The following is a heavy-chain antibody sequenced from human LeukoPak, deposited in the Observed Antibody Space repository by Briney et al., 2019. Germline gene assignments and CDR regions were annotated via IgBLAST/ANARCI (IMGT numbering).Heavy chain of an antibody. V-gene: IGHV3-48*04. J-gene: IGHJ4*02. Sequence: GGSLRLSCAASGFTFSSYSMNWVRQAPGKGLEWVSDISSSGSTIYYADSVKGRFTISRDNAKNSLYLQMNSLRAEDTAVYYCARGGRRGYYFDYWGQGTLVTVSS. CDR1: GFTFSSYS. D-gene: IGHD3-10*01. CDR2: ISSSGSTI. CDR3: ARGGRRGYYFDY.